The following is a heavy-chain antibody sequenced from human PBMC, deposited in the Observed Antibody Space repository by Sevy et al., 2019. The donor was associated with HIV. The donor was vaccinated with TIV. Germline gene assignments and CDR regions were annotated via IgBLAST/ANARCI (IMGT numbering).Heavy chain of an antibody. CDR1: GYTFTGYY. CDR3: ARDRGATVVNLGEFDY. V-gene: IGHV1-2*02. Sequence: ASVKVSCKASGYTFTGYYMHWVRQAPGQGLEWMGWINPNSGGTNYAQKFQGRVTMTRDTSISTAYLELGRLGSDDTAVYYCARDRGATVVNLGEFDYWGQGTLVTVSS. CDR2: INPNSGGT. D-gene: IGHD4-17*01. J-gene: IGHJ4*02.